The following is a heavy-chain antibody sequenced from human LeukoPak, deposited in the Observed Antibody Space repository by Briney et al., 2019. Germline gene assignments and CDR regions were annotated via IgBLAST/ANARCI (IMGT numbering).Heavy chain of an antibody. V-gene: IGHV3-33*01. CDR3: ARGWEPFDY. CDR1: GFTFSTYG. Sequence: GGSLRLSCAASGFTFSTYGMHWVRQAPGKGLEWVAVIWYDGSNKYYVDSVKGRFTISRDNSKNTLYLQMNSLRAEDTAVYYCARGWEPFDYWGQGSLVTVSS. J-gene: IGHJ4*02. D-gene: IGHD1-14*01. CDR2: IWYDGSNK.